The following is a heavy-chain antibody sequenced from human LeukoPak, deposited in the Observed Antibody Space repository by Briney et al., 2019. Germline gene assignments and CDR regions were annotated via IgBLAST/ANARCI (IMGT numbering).Heavy chain of an antibody. Sequence: ASVKVSCKASGYTFTDYYIHWVRQATGQGLEWMGWMNPNSGNTGYAQKFQGRVTMTRNTSISTAYMELSSLRSEDTAVYYCARGQGGYDYLFYYYYYMDVWGKGTTVTISS. D-gene: IGHD5-12*01. J-gene: IGHJ6*03. V-gene: IGHV1-8*02. CDR3: ARGQGGYDYLFYYYYYMDV. CDR1: GYTFTDYY. CDR2: MNPNSGNT.